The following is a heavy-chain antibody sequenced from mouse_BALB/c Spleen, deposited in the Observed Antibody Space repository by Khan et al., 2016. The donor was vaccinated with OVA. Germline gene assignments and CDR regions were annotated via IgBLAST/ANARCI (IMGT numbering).Heavy chain of an antibody. CDR1: GYTFTTYW. V-gene: IGHV1-7*01. CDR3: TRDRIGY. Sequence: QVQLQQSGAELAKPGASVKMSCKASGYTFTTYWMHWVKQRPGQGLEWIGYINPTSGYTDYNEKFKDRATLSADKSSSTAYMQLSSLTSEDSAVYYCTRDRIGYWGQCTTLTVSS. CDR2: INPTSGYT. J-gene: IGHJ2*01.